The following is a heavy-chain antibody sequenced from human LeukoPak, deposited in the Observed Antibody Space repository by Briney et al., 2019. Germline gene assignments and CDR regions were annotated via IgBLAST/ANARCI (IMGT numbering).Heavy chain of an antibody. D-gene: IGHD5-24*01. CDR3: PKTISFDGYSNS. Sequence: SEALSLTCTVSVGSIISYYWSWMRQPPGKGLEWMGSIYNSGSTNNNPSLKIQVSISVDTSNNKFSLKLTSLRNADTALYYFPKTISFDGYSNSWGQGTLVTVSS. CDR1: VGSIISYY. V-gene: IGHV4-4*09. CDR2: IYNSGST. J-gene: IGHJ4*02.